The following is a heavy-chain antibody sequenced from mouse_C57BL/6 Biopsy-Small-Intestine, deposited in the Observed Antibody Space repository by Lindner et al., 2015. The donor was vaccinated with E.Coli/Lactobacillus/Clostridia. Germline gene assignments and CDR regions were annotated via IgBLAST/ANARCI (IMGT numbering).Heavy chain of an antibody. CDR2: IDPENGDT. D-gene: IGHD1-1*01. J-gene: IGHJ2*01. CDR1: GFNIKDDY. CDR3: TTYYGSRRYFDY. V-gene: IGHV14-4*01. Sequence: VQLQEVWGLSVVRPGASVKLSCTASGFNIKDDYMHWVKQRPEQGLEWIGWIDPENGDTEYASKFQGKATITADTSSNTAYLQLSSLTSEDTAVYYCTTYYGSRRYFDYWGQGTTLTVSS.